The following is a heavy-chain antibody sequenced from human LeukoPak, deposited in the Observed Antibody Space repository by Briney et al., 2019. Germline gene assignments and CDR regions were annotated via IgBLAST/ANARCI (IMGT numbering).Heavy chain of an antibody. V-gene: IGHV3-30*18. J-gene: IGHJ4*02. Sequence: PGGSLRLSCAASRFTFSSYAMSWVRQAPGKGLEWVAIISYDGSNTYYPDSVQGRFTISRDKSKNTLYLQMNSLRAEDTAVYYCAKEGTPGGGYCSADSCYSHFDYWGQGTLVTVSS. CDR1: RFTFSSYA. CDR3: AKEGTPGGGYCSADSCYSHFDY. D-gene: IGHD2-15*01. CDR2: ISYDGSNT.